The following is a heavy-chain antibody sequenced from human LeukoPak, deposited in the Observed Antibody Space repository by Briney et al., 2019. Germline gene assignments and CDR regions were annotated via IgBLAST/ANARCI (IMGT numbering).Heavy chain of an antibody. V-gene: IGHV3-30-3*01. J-gene: IGHJ4*02. CDR2: ISYDGSNK. CDR1: GFTFSSYA. Sequence: PGGSLRLSCAASGFTFSSYAMHWVRQAPGKGLEWVAVISYDGSNKYYADSVKGRFTTSRDNSKNTLYLQMNSLRAEDTAVYYCARSMTTVTHFDYWGQGTLVTVSS. D-gene: IGHD4-11*01. CDR3: ARSMTTVTHFDY.